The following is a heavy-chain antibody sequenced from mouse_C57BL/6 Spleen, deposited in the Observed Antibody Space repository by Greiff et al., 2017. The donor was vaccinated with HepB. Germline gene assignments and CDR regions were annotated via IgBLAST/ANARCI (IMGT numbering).Heavy chain of an antibody. CDR2: IDPANGNT. CDR3: ARAITTVVERYYAMDY. J-gene: IGHJ4*01. V-gene: IGHV14-3*01. CDR1: GFNIKNTY. Sequence: VQLQQSVAELVRPGASVKLSCTASGFNIKNTYMHWVKQRPEQGLEWIGRIDPANGNTKYAPKFQGKATITADTSSNTAYLQLSSLTSEDTAIYYCARAITTVVERYYAMDYWGQGTSVTVSS. D-gene: IGHD1-1*01.